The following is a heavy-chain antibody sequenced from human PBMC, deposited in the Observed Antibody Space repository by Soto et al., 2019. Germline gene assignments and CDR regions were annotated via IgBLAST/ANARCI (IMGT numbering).Heavy chain of an antibody. V-gene: IGHV4-59*01. CDR2: IFYSGTT. CDR3: ARVPLVRGDWYVDL. J-gene: IGHJ2*01. CDR1: GGSISSYY. Sequence: QVQLQESGPGLVKPSETLSLTCTVSGGSISSYYWSWIRQPPGKGLDWIGYIFYSGTTNYNPSLKSRVTISGDTSKYQFSLKVSSVTAADTAVYYCARVPLVRGDWYVDLWGRGTLVTVSS. D-gene: IGHD3-10*01.